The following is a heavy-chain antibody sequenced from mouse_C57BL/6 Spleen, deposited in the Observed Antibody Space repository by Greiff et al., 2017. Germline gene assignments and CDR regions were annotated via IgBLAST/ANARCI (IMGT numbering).Heavy chain of an antibody. J-gene: IGHJ1*03. CDR2: IYPGDGDT. CDR1: GYAFSSSW. V-gene: IGHV1-82*01. CDR3: ARDDGSSDWYFDV. D-gene: IGHD1-1*01. Sequence: QVQLQQSGPELVKPGASVKISCKASGYAFSSSWMHWVKQRPGKGLEWIGRIYPGDGDTKYNGKFKGKATLTADKSSSTAYMQLSSLTSEDSAVYCCARDDGSSDWYFDVWGTGTTVTVAS.